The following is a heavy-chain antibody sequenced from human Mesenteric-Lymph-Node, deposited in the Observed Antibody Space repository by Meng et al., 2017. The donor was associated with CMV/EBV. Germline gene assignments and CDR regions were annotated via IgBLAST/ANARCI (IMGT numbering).Heavy chain of an antibody. V-gene: IGHV1-18*01. CDR3: ARDIAAAGTSLSDDY. CDR2: ISAYNGNT. Sequence: SVYTFNSYGISWVRQAPGQGLEWMGWISAYNGNTNYAQKLQGRVTMTTDTSTSTAYMELRSLRSDDTAVYYCARDIAAAGTSLSDDYWGQGTLVTVSS. D-gene: IGHD6-13*01. J-gene: IGHJ4*02. CDR1: VYTFNSYG.